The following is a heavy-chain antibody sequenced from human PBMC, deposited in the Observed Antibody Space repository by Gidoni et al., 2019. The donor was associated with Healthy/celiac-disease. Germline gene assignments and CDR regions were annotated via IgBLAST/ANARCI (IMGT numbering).Heavy chain of an antibody. V-gene: IGHV1-69*02. Sequence: QVQLVQSGAEVKKPGSSVKVSCKASGGTFSSYTISWVRQPPGQGLEWMGRIIPILGIANYAQKFQGRVTITADKSTSTAYMELSSLRSEDTAVYYCARGKSEPNNFDYWGQGTLVTVSS. J-gene: IGHJ4*02. CDR3: ARGKSEPNNFDY. CDR1: GGTFSSYT. CDR2: IIPILGIA.